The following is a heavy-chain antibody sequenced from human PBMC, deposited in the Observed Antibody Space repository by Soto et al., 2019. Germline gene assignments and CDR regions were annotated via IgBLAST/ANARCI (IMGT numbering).Heavy chain of an antibody. CDR2: IYHSGST. Sequence: SETLSLTCAVSGGSISSSNWWSWVRQPPGKGLEWIGEIYHSGSTNYNPSLKSRVTISVDKSKNQFSLKLSSVTAADMAVYYCARRTYYYGSGSYYFDYWGQGTLVTVSS. CDR3: ARRTYYYGSGSYYFDY. CDR1: GGSISSSNW. D-gene: IGHD3-10*01. V-gene: IGHV4-4*02. J-gene: IGHJ4*02.